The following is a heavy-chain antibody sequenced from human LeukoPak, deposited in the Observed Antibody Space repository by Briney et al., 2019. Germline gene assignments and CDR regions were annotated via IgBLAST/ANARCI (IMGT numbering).Heavy chain of an antibody. CDR3: ARDLVGFGSSHYFDY. CDR2: INHSGST. V-gene: IGHV4-34*01. D-gene: IGHD3-10*01. CDR1: GGSFSGYY. Sequence: SETLSLTCAVYGGSFSGYYWSWIRQPPGKGLEWIGEINHSGSTNYNPSLKSRVTISVDTSKNQFSLKLSSVTAADTAVYYCARDLVGFGSSHYFDYWGQGTLVTVSS. J-gene: IGHJ4*02.